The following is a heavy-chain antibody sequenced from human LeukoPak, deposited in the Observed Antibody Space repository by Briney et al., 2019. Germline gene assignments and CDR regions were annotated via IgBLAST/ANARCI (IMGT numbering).Heavy chain of an antibody. Sequence: GGSLRLSCAASGFTFSSYWMNWARQAPGKGLEWVASINHNGNVNYYVDSVKGRFTISRDNAKNSLYLEMSNWRAEDTAVYFCARGGGLDVWGQGATVTVSS. J-gene: IGHJ6*02. CDR1: GFTFSSYW. CDR3: ARGGGLDV. CDR2: INHNGNVN. V-gene: IGHV3-7*03. D-gene: IGHD3-16*01.